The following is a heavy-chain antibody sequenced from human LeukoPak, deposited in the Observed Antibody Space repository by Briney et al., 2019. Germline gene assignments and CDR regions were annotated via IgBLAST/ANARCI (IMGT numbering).Heavy chain of an antibody. D-gene: IGHD3-22*01. J-gene: IGHJ6*03. CDR3: ARSSYYSDSSGYSYFYYYNMDV. CDR1: GDSISSHY. CDR2: IYYSGST. V-gene: IGHV4-59*11. Sequence: SETLSLTCTVSGDSISSHYWSWIRQPPGKGLEWIGYIYYSGSTNYNPSLKSRVTISVDTSKNQFSLKLSSVTAADTAVYYCARSSYYSDSSGYSYFYYYNMDVWGKGTTVTVSS.